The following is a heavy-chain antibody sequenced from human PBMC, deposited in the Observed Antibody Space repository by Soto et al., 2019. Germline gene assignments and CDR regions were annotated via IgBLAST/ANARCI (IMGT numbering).Heavy chain of an antibody. J-gene: IGHJ3*02. D-gene: IGHD3-16*02. CDR2: INSDVSST. Sequence: PGGSLRLSCAASGFTFSSCWMHWVRQAPGKGLVWVSRINSDVSSTSYEDSVKGRFTISRDNAKNTLYLQMNSLRAEDTAVYSCARFVMVEDAFDIWGQGTMVTVSS. CDR1: GFTFSSCW. CDR3: ARFVMVEDAFDI. V-gene: IGHV3-74*01.